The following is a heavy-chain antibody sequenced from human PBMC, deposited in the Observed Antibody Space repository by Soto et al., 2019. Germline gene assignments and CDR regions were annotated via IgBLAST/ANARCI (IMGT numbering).Heavy chain of an antibody. CDR1: GFTFSSYG. J-gene: IGHJ5*02. D-gene: IGHD6-13*01. CDR2: IWYDGSNK. V-gene: IGHV3-33*01. CDR3: ASDHAAAGLNWFDP. Sequence: QVQLVESGGGVVQPGRSLRLSCAASGFTFSSYGMHWVRQAPGKGLEWVAVIWYDGSNKYYADSVKGRFTISRDNSKNTLYLQMNSLRAEDTAVYYCASDHAAAGLNWFDPWGQGTLVTVSS.